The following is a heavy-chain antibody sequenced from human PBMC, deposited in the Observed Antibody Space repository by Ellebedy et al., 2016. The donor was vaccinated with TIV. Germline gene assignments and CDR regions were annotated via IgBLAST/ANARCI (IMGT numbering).Heavy chain of an antibody. CDR1: GFTFKTYS. D-gene: IGHD2/OR15-2a*01. CDR2: ISGRSTSI. Sequence: PGGSLRLSCAASGFTFKTYSMNWVRQAPGKGLEWVSHISGRSTSIYYADSVKGRFTISRDNAKNSLYLQMNSLRDEDTAVYYCARDRIYSSDYWGQGTLVIVSS. CDR3: ARDRIYSSDY. J-gene: IGHJ4*02. V-gene: IGHV3-48*02.